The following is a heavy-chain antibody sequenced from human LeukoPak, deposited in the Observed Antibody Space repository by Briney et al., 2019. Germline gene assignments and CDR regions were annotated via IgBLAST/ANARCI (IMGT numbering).Heavy chain of an antibody. V-gene: IGHV3-11*01. CDR3: ARDVYRHGVVSRWYFDL. Sequence: GGSLRLSCAASGFTFSDYYMSWIRQAPGKGLEWVSYISSSGSTIYYADSVRGRFTISRDNAKNSLYLQMNSLRAEDTAVYYCARDVYRHGVVSRWYFDLWGRGTLVTVSS. D-gene: IGHD2-8*01. J-gene: IGHJ2*01. CDR1: GFTFSDYY. CDR2: ISSSGSTI.